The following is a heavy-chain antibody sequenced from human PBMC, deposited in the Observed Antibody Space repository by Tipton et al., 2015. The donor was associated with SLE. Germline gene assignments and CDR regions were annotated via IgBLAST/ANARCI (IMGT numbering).Heavy chain of an antibody. D-gene: IGHD1-26*01. CDR3: ARFSELSLDY. CDR2: INHSGST. Sequence: TLSLTCAVYGGSFSGYYWSWIRQPPGKGLEWIGEINHSGSTNYNPSLKSRVTISVDTSKNQFSPKLSSVTAADTAVYYCARFSELSLDYWGQGTLVTVSS. CDR1: GGSFSGYY. V-gene: IGHV4-34*01. J-gene: IGHJ4*02.